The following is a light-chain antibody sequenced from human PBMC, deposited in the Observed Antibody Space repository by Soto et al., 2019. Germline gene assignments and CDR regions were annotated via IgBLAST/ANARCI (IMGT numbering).Light chain of an antibody. CDR1: QSVNSNY. Sequence: MVLTQSPGTLSLSLGERATLSCRSSQSVNSNYLAWYQQKPGQAPRLLIYGASNRATGIPDRFSGSGSGTDFALTISRLEPEDFAVYYCQQYGSSPRTFGQGTKVDIK. V-gene: IGKV3-20*01. J-gene: IGKJ1*01. CDR3: QQYGSSPRT. CDR2: GAS.